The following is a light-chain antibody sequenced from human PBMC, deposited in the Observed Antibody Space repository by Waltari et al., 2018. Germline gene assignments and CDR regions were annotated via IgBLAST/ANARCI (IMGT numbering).Light chain of an antibody. V-gene: IGLV5-45*03. J-gene: IGLJ3*02. CDR1: SYIHIGSYR. CDR2: YKSDSDK. Sequence: QAVLTQPSSLSASPGASASLTCTLRSYIHIGSYRIYWYQQKPGSPPQYLLRYKSDSDKQQGYGVPSRFSGSKDASANAGILLISGLQSEDEADYYCMIWHSSAWVFGGGTKLTVL. CDR3: MIWHSSAWV.